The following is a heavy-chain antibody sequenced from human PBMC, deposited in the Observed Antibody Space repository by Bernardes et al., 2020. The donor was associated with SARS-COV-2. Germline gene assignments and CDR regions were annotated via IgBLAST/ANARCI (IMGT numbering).Heavy chain of an antibody. Sequence: SETLSLTCAVSGGSISSGGYSWSWLRQPPGKGLEWIRYIYHSGSTYYNPSLKSRVTISVDRSKNQFSLKLRSVTAADTAVYYCARAAGIAAAGTGDWFDPWGQGTLVTVSS. CDR3: ARAAGIAAAGTGDWFDP. J-gene: IGHJ5*02. CDR1: GGSISSGGYS. CDR2: IYHSGST. D-gene: IGHD6-13*01. V-gene: IGHV4-30-2*01.